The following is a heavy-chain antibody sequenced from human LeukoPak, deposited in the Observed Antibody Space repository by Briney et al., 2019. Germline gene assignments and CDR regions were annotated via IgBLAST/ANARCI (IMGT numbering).Heavy chain of an antibody. Sequence: PGGSLRLSCAASGFTFNNNAMSWVRQAPGKGLEWVSGISGSGGSAYYADSVKGRFTISRAISKDTLYLEMNSLRAEDTAVYYCAKVAGSGSYYNGFDSWGQGTLVTVSS. D-gene: IGHD3-10*01. CDR2: ISGSGGSA. CDR1: GFTFNNNA. J-gene: IGHJ4*02. V-gene: IGHV3-23*01. CDR3: AKVAGSGSYYNGFDS.